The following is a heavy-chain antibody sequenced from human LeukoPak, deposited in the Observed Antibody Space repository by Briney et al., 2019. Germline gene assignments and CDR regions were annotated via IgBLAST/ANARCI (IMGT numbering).Heavy chain of an antibody. J-gene: IGHJ4*02. CDR3: ARGVGLANNDY. CDR2: INHSGST. Sequence: SETLSLTCTVSGGSISSYYWSWIRQPPGKGLEWIGEINHSGSTNYNPSLKSRVTISVDTSKNQFSLKLSSVTAADTAVYYCARGVGLANNDYWGQGTLVTVSS. CDR1: GGSISSYY. V-gene: IGHV4-34*01.